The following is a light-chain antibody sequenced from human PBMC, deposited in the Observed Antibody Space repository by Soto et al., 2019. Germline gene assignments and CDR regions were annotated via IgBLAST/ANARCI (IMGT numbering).Light chain of an antibody. Sequence: DIVMTQSTDSLAVSLGARATINCKSSQSVLYSSNKKNYLAWYQQQPGXXPXXLIYWASTRESGVPDRFSGSGSGTYFPPTISILHAEFVAVYCCQQYNSTRTFGQGTKVEIK. J-gene: IGKJ1*01. V-gene: IGKV4-1*01. CDR2: WAS. CDR3: QQYNSTRT. CDR1: QSVLYSSNKKNY.